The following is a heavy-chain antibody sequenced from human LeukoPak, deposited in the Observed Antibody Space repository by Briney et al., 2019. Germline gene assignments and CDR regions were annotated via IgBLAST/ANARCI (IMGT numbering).Heavy chain of an antibody. J-gene: IGHJ4*02. CDR1: GFTFSNYG. CDR3: RDPFDY. V-gene: IGHV3-30*02. Sequence: PGGSLRLSCAASGFTFSNYGIHWVRQAPGKGLEWVGFIYYDGSSKYYADSVRGRFTISRDNSKNTVYLQMNSLRGEDTAVYYCRDPFDYWGQGTLVTVSS. CDR2: IYYDGSSK.